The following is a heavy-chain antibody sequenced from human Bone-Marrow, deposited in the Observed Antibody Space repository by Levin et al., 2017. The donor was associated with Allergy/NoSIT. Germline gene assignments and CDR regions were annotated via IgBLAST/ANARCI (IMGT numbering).Heavy chain of an antibody. Sequence: GGSLRLSCAASRFSFSNYVMNWVRQAPGKGLEWVSGISGYGTNAYYADSVKGRFAISRDNGKHVVYLEMNSLRAEDTAIYYCAKGGYCRSTSCYVVNYYGMDVWGPGTTVTVSS. J-gene: IGHJ6*02. CDR1: RFSFSNYV. D-gene: IGHD2-2*01. CDR2: ISGYGTNA. V-gene: IGHV3-23*01. CDR3: AKGGYCRSTSCYVVNYYGMDV.